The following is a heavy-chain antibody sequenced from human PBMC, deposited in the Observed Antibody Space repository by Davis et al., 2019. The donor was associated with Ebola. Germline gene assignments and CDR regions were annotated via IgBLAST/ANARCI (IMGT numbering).Heavy chain of an antibody. Sequence: AASVKVSCKASGYTFTSYYMHWVRQAPGQGLEWMGWISAYNGNTNYAQKLQGRVTMTTDTSTSTAYMELRSLRSDDTAVYYCARVSSSSWYGADYWGQGTLVTVSS. CDR1: GYTFTSYY. D-gene: IGHD6-13*01. J-gene: IGHJ4*02. CDR3: ARVSSSSWYGADY. CDR2: ISAYNGNT. V-gene: IGHV1-18*04.